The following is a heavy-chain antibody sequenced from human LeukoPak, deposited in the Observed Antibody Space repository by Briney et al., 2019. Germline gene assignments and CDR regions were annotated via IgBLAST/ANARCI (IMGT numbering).Heavy chain of an antibody. CDR3: AADSVANYYYGMDV. CDR2: IVVGSGNT. J-gene: IGHJ6*02. D-gene: IGHD2-15*01. CDR1: GFTFTSSA. V-gene: IGHV1-58*02. Sequence: ASVKVSCKASGFTFTSSAMQWVRQARGQRLEWIGWIVVGSGNTNYAQKFQERVTITRDMSTSTAYMELSSPRSEDTAVYYCAADSVANYYYGMDVWGQGTTVTASS.